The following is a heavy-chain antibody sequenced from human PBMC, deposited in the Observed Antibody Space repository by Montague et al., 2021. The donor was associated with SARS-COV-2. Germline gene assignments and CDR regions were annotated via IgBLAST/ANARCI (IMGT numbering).Heavy chain of an antibody. D-gene: IGHD5-24*01. V-gene: IGHV4-59*01. CDR3: ARVFPRWLQFDPYFDY. CDR1: GGSISSYY. Sequence: SETLSLTCTDSGGSISSYYWSWIRQPQGKGLEWIGYIYYSGRTNYNHSLKSRVTISVDTSKNQFPLKLSSVTAADTAVYYCARVFPRWLQFDPYFDYWGQGTLVTVSS. CDR2: IYYSGRT. J-gene: IGHJ4*02.